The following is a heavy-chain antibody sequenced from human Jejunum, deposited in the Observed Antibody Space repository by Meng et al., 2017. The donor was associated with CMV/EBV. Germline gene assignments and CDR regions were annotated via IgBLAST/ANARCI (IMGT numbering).Heavy chain of an antibody. J-gene: IGHJ6*02. D-gene: IGHD2-8*01. CDR2: IGAGGRTGGRTI. CDR3: ARDRYCHNGVCYAFPPPYNYGMGV. Sequence: APGKGLEWVSYIGAGGRTGGRTISYADSVEGRFTISRDDAKSSLYLQMNSLRAEDTAVYYCARDRYCHNGVCYAFPPPYNYGMGVWGQGTTVTVSS. V-gene: IGHV3-48*03.